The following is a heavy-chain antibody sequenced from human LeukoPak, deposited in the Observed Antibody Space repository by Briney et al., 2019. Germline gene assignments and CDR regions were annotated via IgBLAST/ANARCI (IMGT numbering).Heavy chain of an antibody. Sequence: GGSLRPSCAASGFTFSSYGMHWVRQAPGKGLEWVAVISYDGSNKYYADSVKGRFTISRDNSKNTLYLQMNSLRAEDTAVYYCAKHRTTVTPLPRIDYWGQGTLVTVSS. D-gene: IGHD4-17*01. CDR1: GFTFSSYG. CDR3: AKHRTTVTPLPRIDY. V-gene: IGHV3-30*18. CDR2: ISYDGSNK. J-gene: IGHJ4*02.